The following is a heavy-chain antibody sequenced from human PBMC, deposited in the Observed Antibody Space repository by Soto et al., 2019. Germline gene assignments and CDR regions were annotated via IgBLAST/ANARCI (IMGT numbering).Heavy chain of an antibody. CDR1: GFIFSNYW. CDR3: ARAGGNYFDK. Sequence: EVQLVESGGGLVQPGASLRLSCATSGFIFSNYWMSWVRQAPGKGLEWVANIREDGSQKYYLDSVKCRFTISRDNAKNSLYLQVNSLRDEDTAVYYCARAGGNYFDKWGQGTLVTFSS. J-gene: IGHJ4*02. D-gene: IGHD3-16*01. CDR2: IREDGSQK. V-gene: IGHV3-7*04.